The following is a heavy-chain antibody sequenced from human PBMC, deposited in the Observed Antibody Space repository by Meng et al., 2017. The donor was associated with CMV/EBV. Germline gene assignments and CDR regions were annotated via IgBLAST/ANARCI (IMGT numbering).Heavy chain of an antibody. CDR3: ARDYCSSTSCYREGDYYYYYGMDV. CDR2: ISSSGSTT. J-gene: IGHJ6*02. Sequence: GESLKISCAASGFTFSSYEMNWVRQAPGKGLEWVSYISSSGSTTYYADSVKGRFTISRDNAKNSLYLQMNSLRAEDTAVYYCARDYCSSTSCYREGDYYYYYGMDVWGQGTTVTVSS. CDR1: GFTFSSYE. D-gene: IGHD2-2*02. V-gene: IGHV3-48*03.